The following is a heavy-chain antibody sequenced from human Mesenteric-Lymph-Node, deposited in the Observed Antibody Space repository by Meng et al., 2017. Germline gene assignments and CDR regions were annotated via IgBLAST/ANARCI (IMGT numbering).Heavy chain of an antibody. CDR3: ARRRGGSGRDC. V-gene: IGHV4-31*03. Sequence: GQLQGSGPGLVKPSQTLSLTCTVSGGSISSGGYYWSWIRQHPGKGLEWIGAIYHSGSTSYNPSLQSRVTMFVDTSKNQFSLMLTSVTATDTAVYYCARRRGGSGRDCWGQGTLVTVSS. D-gene: IGHD3-10*01. CDR1: GGSISSGGYY. J-gene: IGHJ4*02. CDR2: IYHSGST.